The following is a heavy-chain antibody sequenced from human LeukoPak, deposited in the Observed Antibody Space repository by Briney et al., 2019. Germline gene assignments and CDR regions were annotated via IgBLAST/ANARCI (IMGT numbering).Heavy chain of an antibody. J-gene: IGHJ4*02. D-gene: IGHD2-15*01. Sequence: PGGALRLSCAASGFTVSSNYMSWVRQAPGKRLEWVSILYSAGATYYADSVKGRFTISRDNSKNTLYLQMNSLRVEDTAVYYCASGGTGARKFYSDPFHHWGQGTLVTVSS. V-gene: IGHV3-53*01. CDR3: ASGGTGARKFYSDPFHH. CDR2: LYSAGAT. CDR1: GFTVSSNY.